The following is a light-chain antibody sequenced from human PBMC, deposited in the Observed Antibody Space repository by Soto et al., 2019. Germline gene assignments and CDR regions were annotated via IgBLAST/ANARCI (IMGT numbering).Light chain of an antibody. J-gene: IGLJ3*02. V-gene: IGLV7-43*01. CDR1: TGAVTSGNY. CDR3: LLYYGGAHMV. Sequence: QTVVTQEPSLTVSPGGTVTLTCASNTGAVTSGNYASWFQQKPGQAPRTLIYTTNNKHSWTPARFSGSLLGDKAALTVSGVQPEDEADYYCLLYYGGAHMVFGGGTKLTVL. CDR2: TTN.